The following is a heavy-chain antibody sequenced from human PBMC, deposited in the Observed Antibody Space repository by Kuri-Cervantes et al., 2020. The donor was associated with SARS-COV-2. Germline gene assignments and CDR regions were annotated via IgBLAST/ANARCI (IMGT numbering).Heavy chain of an antibody. CDR1: GFSLSAYG. CDR2: IEYDGSSK. J-gene: IGHJ3*01. V-gene: IGHV3-30*03. Sequence: GGSLRLSCAASGFSLSAYGMYWVRQAPGKGLEWVAFIEYDGSSKYYADSVTGRFTVSRDNSKNTLFLHMDSLRGEDTAVYYWARNINWGQGTMVTVSS. CDR3: ARNIN.